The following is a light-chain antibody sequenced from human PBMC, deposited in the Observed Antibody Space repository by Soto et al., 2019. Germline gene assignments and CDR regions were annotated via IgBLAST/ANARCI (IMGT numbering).Light chain of an antibody. Sequence: EIVMTQSPATLSVSPGERATLSCRASQSVSSNLAWYQQKPGQAPRLLIFGASTRATGIPARFSGRGSGTESTLAISSLQSEDFAVYCCQQYNNWPQTFGQGTKVEIK. J-gene: IGKJ1*01. CDR3: QQYNNWPQT. V-gene: IGKV3-15*01. CDR1: QSVSSN. CDR2: GAS.